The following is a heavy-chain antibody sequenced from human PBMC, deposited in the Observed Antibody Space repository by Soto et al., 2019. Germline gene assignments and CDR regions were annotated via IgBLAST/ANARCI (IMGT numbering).Heavy chain of an antibody. CDR1: GGSISSGDYY. Sequence: QVQLQESGPGLVKPSQTLSLTCTVSGGSISSGDYYWSWIRQPPGKGLEWIGYIYYSGSTYYNPYLKSRVTISVDTSKSQFSLKLSSVTAADTAVYYCARATIVLVPAAMVSHWFDPWGQGTLVTVSS. V-gene: IGHV4-30-4*01. D-gene: IGHD2-2*01. CDR2: IYYSGST. J-gene: IGHJ5*02. CDR3: ARATIVLVPAAMVSHWFDP.